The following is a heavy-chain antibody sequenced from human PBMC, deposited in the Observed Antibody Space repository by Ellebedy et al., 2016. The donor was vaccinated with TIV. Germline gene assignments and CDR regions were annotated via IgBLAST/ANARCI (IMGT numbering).Heavy chain of an antibody. D-gene: IGHD4-23*01. CDR2: IYYSGST. CDR3: ARGGNPNFDY. V-gene: IGHV4-59*01. J-gene: IGHJ4*02. CDR1: GGSFSGYY. Sequence: SETLSLXCAVYGGSFSGYYWSWIRQPPGKGLEWIGYIYYSGSTNYNPSLKSRVTISVDTSKNQFSLKLSSVTAADTAVYYCARGGNPNFDYWGQGTLVTVSS.